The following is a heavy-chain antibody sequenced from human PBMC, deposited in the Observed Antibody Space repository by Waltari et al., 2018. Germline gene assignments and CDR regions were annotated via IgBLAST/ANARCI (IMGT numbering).Heavy chain of an antibody. V-gene: IGHV4-39*07. D-gene: IGHD6-13*01. CDR3: ARDSSSWYNYFDY. Sequence: QLQLQESGPGLVKPSETLSLTCTVSGGSISSSRYYWGWIRQPPGKGLEWIGSIYYSGSTYYNPSLKSRVTISVDTSKNQFSLKLSSVTAADTAVYYCARDSSSWYNYFDYWGQGTLVTVSS. CDR1: GGSISSSRYY. J-gene: IGHJ4*02. CDR2: IYYSGST.